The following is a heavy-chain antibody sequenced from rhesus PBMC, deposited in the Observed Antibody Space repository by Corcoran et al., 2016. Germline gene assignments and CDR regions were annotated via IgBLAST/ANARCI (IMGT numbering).Heavy chain of an antibody. V-gene: IGHV4-127*01. CDR1: GYSISRGSD. Sequence: QVQLQESGPGVVKPSETLSLTCVVPGYSISRGSDWSWHRQPRGRGLEWIVYMCVISASTNHNPPHQIRVTISSDTTKSQFSLKLSTVTAAATAVYYCAREGEHTDHVDYWGQGVLVTVSS. J-gene: IGHJ4*01. CDR3: AREGEHTDHVDY. CDR2: MCVISAST. D-gene: IGHD3-34*01.